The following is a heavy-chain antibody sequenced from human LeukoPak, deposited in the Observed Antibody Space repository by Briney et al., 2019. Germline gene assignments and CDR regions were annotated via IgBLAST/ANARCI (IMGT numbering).Heavy chain of an antibody. CDR1: GYSFTSYW. D-gene: IGHD3-9*01. CDR2: IYPGDSGT. CDR3: ARQGYDILTGYSADY. Sequence: GESLKISCKGSGYSFTSYWIGWVRQMPGKGLEWMGIIYPGDSGTRYSPSFQGQVTISADKSISTAYLQWSSLKASDTAMYYCARQGYDILTGYSADYWGQGTLVTVSS. V-gene: IGHV5-51*01. J-gene: IGHJ4*02.